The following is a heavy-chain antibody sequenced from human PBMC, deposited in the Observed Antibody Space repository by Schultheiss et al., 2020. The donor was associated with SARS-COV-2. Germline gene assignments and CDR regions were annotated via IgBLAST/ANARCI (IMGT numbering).Heavy chain of an antibody. D-gene: IGHD6-6*01. Sequence: SETLSLTCAVSGYSISSGYYWGWIRQPPGKGLEWIGSIYHSGSTYYNPSLKSRVTISVDTSKNQFSLKLSSVTAADTAVYYCARVRGYSSSSPFDYWGQGTLVTVSS. CDR1: GYSISSGYY. V-gene: IGHV4-38-2*01. CDR3: ARVRGYSSSSPFDY. J-gene: IGHJ4*02. CDR2: IYHSGST.